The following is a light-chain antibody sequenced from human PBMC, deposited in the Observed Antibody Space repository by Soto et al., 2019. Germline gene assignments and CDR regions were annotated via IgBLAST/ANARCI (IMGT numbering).Light chain of an antibody. CDR1: QSLSNN. J-gene: IGKJ3*01. V-gene: IGKV3-15*01. CDR2: AVS. Sequence: EIVMTQSPATLSVSPGERATLSCRASQSLSNNLAWYQQKPGQAPRLLIYAVSTRATGIPARFSGSGSGTDFTLTISSLQSEDFAVYYCQQYNNWPPFTFGPGTKVDIK. CDR3: QQYNNWPPFT.